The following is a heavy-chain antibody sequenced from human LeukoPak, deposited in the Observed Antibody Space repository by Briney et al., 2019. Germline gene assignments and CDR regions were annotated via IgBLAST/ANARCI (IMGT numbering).Heavy chain of an antibody. CDR2: IYRDGST. J-gene: IGHJ4*02. Sequence: GGSLRLSCAASGLTVSSNYVTWVRQVPGKGLEWVSVIYRDGSTYYADSVKGRFTISRDNSKNTLYLQMNSLRAEDTAVYYCARGGGYSSPSYDYWGQGTLVTVSS. D-gene: IGHD6-13*01. CDR1: GLTVSSNY. V-gene: IGHV3-53*01. CDR3: ARGGGYSSPSYDY.